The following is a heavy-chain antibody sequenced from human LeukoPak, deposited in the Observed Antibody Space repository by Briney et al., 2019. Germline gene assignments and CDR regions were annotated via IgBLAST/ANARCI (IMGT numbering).Heavy chain of an antibody. Sequence: PGGSLRLSCAASGFTFSSYGMHWVRQAPGKGLEWVAVIWYDGSNKYYADSAKGRFTISRDNSKNTLYLQMNSLRAEDTAVYYCAREDGDYVFDYWGQGTLVTVSS. V-gene: IGHV3-33*08. CDR2: IWYDGSNK. D-gene: IGHD4-17*01. J-gene: IGHJ4*02. CDR3: AREDGDYVFDY. CDR1: GFTFSSYG.